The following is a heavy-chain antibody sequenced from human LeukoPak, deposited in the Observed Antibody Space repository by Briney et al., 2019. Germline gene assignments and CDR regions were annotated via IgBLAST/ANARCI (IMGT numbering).Heavy chain of an antibody. CDR1: GYTFTGYY. D-gene: IGHD3-22*01. J-gene: IGHJ6*03. CDR3: ARDGGYYYDSSGPYYYYYYMDV. V-gene: IGHV1-2*02. CDR2: INPNSGGT. Sequence: ASVKVSCKASGYTFTGYYMHWVRRAPGQGLEWMGWINPNSGGTNYAQKFQGRVTMTRDTSISTAYMELSRLRSDDTAVYYCARDGGYYYDSSGPYYYYYYMDVWGKGTTVTVSS.